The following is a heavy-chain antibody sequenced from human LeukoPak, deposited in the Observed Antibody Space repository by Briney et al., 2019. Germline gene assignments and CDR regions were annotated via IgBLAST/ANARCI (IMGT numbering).Heavy chain of an antibody. J-gene: IGHJ4*02. CDR2: IRYDGSNE. V-gene: IGHV3-30*02. CDR1: GFTFSSYG. CDR3: AKDWDFYGSGNFYTCIDY. Sequence: GGSLRLSCAASGFTFSSYGMHWVRQAPGKGLEGVAFIRYDGSNEYYEDSVKGRFTISRDNSKNTLYLQMNSLRAEDTAVYLCAKDWDFYGSGNFYTCIDYWGQGTLVTVSS. D-gene: IGHD3-10*01.